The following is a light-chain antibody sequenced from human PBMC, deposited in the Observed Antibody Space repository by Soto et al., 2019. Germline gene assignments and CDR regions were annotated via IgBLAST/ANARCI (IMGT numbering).Light chain of an antibody. J-gene: IGKJ1*01. CDR3: QQYHIWPPWT. V-gene: IGKV3-15*01. CDR1: QSIRSN. CDR2: GAS. Sequence: EIVMTQSPDTLSLSPGEGATLSCRVSQSIRSNLAWYQQRPGQAPRLLMYGASTRADGIPARFTGSGSGTEFTLTISSLQSEDFAVYYCQQYHIWPPWTSGQATKVDI.